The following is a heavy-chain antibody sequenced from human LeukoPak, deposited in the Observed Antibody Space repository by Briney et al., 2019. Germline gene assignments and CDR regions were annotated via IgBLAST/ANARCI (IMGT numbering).Heavy chain of an antibody. CDR2: ISSSSYI. V-gene: IGHV3-21*01. D-gene: IGHD3-22*01. CDR1: GFTFSSYN. Sequence: GGSLRLSCAASGFTFSSYNMNWVRQAPGKGLEWVSPISSSSYIYYADSVKGRFTISRDNAKNSLYLQMNSLRAEDTAVYYCARPTYYDSSGYYHWGQGTLVTVSS. CDR3: ARPTYYDSSGYYH. J-gene: IGHJ5*02.